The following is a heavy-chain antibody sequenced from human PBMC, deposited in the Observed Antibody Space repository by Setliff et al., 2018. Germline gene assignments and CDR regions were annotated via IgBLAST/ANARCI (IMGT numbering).Heavy chain of an antibody. CDR1: GFTFSNYG. CDR3: AKNGFGVVALGVNNWFDP. J-gene: IGHJ5*02. D-gene: IGHD3-10*01. Sequence: LRLSCVASGFTFSNYGMHWVRQAPGKGLEWVALIWNDGSSKFYGDSVKGRFTISRDNSKNTLYLQMNSLRAEDTAVYYCAKNGFGVVALGVNNWFDPWGQGTLVTVSS. V-gene: IGHV3-33*06. CDR2: IWNDGSSK.